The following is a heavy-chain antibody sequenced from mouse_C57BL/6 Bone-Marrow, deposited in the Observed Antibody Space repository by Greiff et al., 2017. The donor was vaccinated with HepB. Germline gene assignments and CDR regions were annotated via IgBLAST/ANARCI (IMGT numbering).Heavy chain of an antibody. V-gene: IGHV6-6*01. CDR2: IRNKANNHAT. CDR1: GFTFSDAW. D-gene: IGHD2-1*01. CDR3: TRRGNYFWYFDV. Sequence: VQLKESGGGLVQPGGSMKLSCAASGFTFSDAWMDWVRQSPEKGLEWVAEIRNKANNHATYYAESVKGRFNISRDDSKSSVYLQMNSLRAEDTGIYYCTRRGNYFWYFDVWGTGTTVTVSS. J-gene: IGHJ1*03.